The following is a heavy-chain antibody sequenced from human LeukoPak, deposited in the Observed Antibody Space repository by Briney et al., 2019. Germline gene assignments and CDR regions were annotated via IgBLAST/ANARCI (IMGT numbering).Heavy chain of an antibody. CDR2: IRSSSET. CDR1: GFIFSQYS. CDR3: ARDAGNSGYGCDL. V-gene: IGHV3-48*01. D-gene: IGHD5-12*01. Sequence: GGSLRLSCAASGFIFSQYSMNWVRQAPGKGLEWVSHIRSSSETFYADSVKGRFTISRDNARNSLYLQVNNLRGEDTAIYYCARDAGNSGYGCDLWGQGTLVTVSS. J-gene: IGHJ5*02.